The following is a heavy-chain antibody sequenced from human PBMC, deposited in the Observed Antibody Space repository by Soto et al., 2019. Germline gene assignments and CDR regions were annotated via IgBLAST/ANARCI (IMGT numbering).Heavy chain of an antibody. D-gene: IGHD4-17*01. V-gene: IGHV4-39*01. CDR2: VYYRGRS. J-gene: IGHJ4*02. CDR3: VSQRTTVPTQAYFDY. Sequence: SETLSLTCTVSGGSVTNSSYYWGWIRQSPGKGLEWIGSVYYRGRSYSKSSVKSRVTISVDTSKNRFSLSSNSVTASDTAVYFCVSQRTTVPTQAYFDYWGPGALVTVSS. CDR1: GGSVTNSSYY.